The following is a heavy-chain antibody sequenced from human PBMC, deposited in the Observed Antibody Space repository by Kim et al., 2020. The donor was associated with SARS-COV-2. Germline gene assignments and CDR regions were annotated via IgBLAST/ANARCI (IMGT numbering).Heavy chain of an antibody. V-gene: IGHV4-30-2*01. CDR2: IYHSGST. J-gene: IGHJ4*02. CDR1: GGSISSGGYS. CDR3: ARDYGGLDY. D-gene: IGHD4-17*01. Sequence: SETLSLTCAVSGGSISSGGYSWSWIRQPPGKGLEWIGYIYHSGSTYYNPSLKSRVTISVDRSKNQFSLKLSSVTAADTAVYYCARDYGGLDYWGQGTLVTVSS.